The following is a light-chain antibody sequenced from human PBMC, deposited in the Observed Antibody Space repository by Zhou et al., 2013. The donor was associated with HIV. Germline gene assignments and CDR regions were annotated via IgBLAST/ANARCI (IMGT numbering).Light chain of an antibody. J-gene: IGKJ1*01. CDR3: QQSYSTPRT. CDR1: VSIRTF. Sequence: DIQMTQSPSSLSASVGDRVTITCRTRVSIRTFLNWYQQKPGKTPDLLIYDASNLQSGIPSRFSGSGSGTDFTLTISSLQPEDFATYYCQQSYSTPRTFGQGTKVEIK. CDR2: DAS. V-gene: IGKV1-39*01.